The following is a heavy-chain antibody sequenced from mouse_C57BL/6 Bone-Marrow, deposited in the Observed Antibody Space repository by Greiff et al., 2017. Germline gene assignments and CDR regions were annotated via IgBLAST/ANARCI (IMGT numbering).Heavy chain of an antibody. J-gene: IGHJ1*03. CDR1: EYEFPSPD. CDR2: INSDGGST. Sequence: DVQLVESGGGLVQPGESLKLSCESNEYEFPSPDMSWVRKTPEKRLELVAAINSDGGSTYYPDTMERRFIISRDNTKKTLYLQMSSLRSEDTALYYCARHRYYGSSYGWYFDVWGTGTTVTVSS. V-gene: IGHV5-2*01. D-gene: IGHD1-1*01. CDR3: ARHRYYGSSYGWYFDV.